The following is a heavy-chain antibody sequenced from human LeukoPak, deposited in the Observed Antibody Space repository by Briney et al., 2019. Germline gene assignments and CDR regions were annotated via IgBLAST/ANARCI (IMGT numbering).Heavy chain of an antibody. V-gene: IGHV3-23*01. Sequence: PGGSLRLSCAASGFTFSTYAMSWVRQAPGKGLEWVTTISGGGDKQYADHVKGRFTVSRDNSKNTLYLQMNSLRAEDTAVYYCARERSYCGGDCYLFQHWGQGTLVTVSS. CDR2: ISGGGDK. CDR1: GFTFSTYA. D-gene: IGHD2-21*02. J-gene: IGHJ1*01. CDR3: ARERSYCGGDCYLFQH.